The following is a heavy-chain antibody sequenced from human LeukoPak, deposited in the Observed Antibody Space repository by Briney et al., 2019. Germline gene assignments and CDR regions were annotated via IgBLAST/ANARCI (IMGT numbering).Heavy chain of an antibody. CDR3: ARDVNFYVSGSAPEY. J-gene: IGHJ4*02. CDR2: INPNSGGT. CDR1: GYTFTSYY. Sequence: GASVKVSCKASGYTFTSYYMHWVRQAPGQGLEWMGWINPNSGGTNYAQQFQGRVTMTRDTSISTAYMELSRLRSDDTAVYYCARDVNFYVSGSAPEYWGQGTLVSVST. D-gene: IGHD3-10*01. V-gene: IGHV1-2*02.